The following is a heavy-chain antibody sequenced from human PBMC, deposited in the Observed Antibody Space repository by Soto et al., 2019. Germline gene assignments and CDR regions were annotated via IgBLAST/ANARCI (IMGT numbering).Heavy chain of an antibody. CDR1: GFTFSSFA. Sequence: EVQLLESGGGLVQPGGSLRLSCAASGFTFSSFAMSWVRQAPGEGLEWVSAVSRSGDNTYYADSVKGRFAISRDNSKTSLYLQMNSLRAEDTAVYYCAKDFGHYDILSGYPTFGYWGQGTVVTVSS. J-gene: IGHJ4*02. D-gene: IGHD3-9*01. CDR2: VSRSGDNT. V-gene: IGHV3-23*01. CDR3: AKDFGHYDILSGYPTFGY.